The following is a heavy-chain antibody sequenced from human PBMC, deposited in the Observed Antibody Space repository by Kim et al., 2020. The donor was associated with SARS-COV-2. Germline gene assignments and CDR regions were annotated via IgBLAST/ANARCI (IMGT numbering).Heavy chain of an antibody. CDR2: IYYSGST. CDR1: GGSISSYY. J-gene: IGHJ3*02. Sequence: SETLSLTCTVSGGSISSYYWSWIRQPPVKGLDWIGYIYYSGSTNYNPSLKSRVTISVDTSKNQFSLKLSSVTAADTAVYYCARGTLRYFDWLFPSDAFDIWGQGTMVTVSS. CDR3: ARGTLRYFDWLFPSDAFDI. V-gene: IGHV4-59*01. D-gene: IGHD3-9*01.